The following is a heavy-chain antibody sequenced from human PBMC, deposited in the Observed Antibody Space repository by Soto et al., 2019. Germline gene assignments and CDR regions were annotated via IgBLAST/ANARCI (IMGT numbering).Heavy chain of an antibody. CDR3: SRADCPEHEFF. D-gene: IGHD1-26*01. CDR1: GFFFWTNS. V-gene: IGHV3-21*06. Sequence: PVAFFRRSYGRCGFFFWTNSMNWVRQAPVKGIEWVLSISSYGSHIHYADSRQRRLTISRDNAKNSLFLQINDLKAQDSRDYFCSRADCPEHEFFWGQRSPVTVYS. J-gene: IGHJ4*02. CDR2: ISSYGSHI.